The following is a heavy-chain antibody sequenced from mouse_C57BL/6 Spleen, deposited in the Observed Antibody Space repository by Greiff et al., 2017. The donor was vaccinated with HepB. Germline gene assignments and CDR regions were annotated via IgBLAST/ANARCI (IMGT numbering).Heavy chain of an antibody. Sequence: QVQLQQPGTELVKPGASVKLSCKASGYTFTSYWMHWVKQRPGQGLEWIGNINPSNGGTNYNEKFKSEATLTVDKSSSSAYMQLSSLTSENSAVYYCARHYYGSSYAMDYWGQGTSVTVSS. CDR2: INPSNGGT. CDR3: ARHYYGSSYAMDY. CDR1: GYTFTSYW. V-gene: IGHV1-53*01. D-gene: IGHD1-1*01. J-gene: IGHJ4*01.